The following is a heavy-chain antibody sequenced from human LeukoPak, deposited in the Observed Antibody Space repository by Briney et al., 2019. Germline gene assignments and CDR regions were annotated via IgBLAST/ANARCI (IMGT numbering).Heavy chain of an antibody. Sequence: SETLSLTCTVSGYSISSGYYWGWIRPPPGKGLEWIGSIYHSGSTYYNPSLKSRVTISVDTSKNQFSLKLSSVTAADTAVYYCARDIHDAFDIWGQGTMVTVSS. J-gene: IGHJ3*02. V-gene: IGHV4-38-2*02. CDR3: ARDIHDAFDI. CDR1: GYSISSGYY. CDR2: IYHSGST.